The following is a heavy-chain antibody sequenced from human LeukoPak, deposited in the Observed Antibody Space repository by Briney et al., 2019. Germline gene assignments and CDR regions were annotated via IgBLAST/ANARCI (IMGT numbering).Heavy chain of an antibody. Sequence: PSETLSLTCAVYGGSFSGYYWSWIRQPPGKGLEWIGYIYYSGSTNYNPSLKSRVTISVDTSKNQFSLKLSSVTAADTAVYYCARGYGDYANWGQGTLVTVSS. CDR1: GGSFSGYY. V-gene: IGHV4-59*01. J-gene: IGHJ4*02. CDR2: IYYSGST. CDR3: ARGYGDYAN. D-gene: IGHD4-17*01.